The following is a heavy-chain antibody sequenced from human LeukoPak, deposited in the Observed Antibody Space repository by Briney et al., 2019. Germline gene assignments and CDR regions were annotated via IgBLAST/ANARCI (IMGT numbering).Heavy chain of an antibody. J-gene: IGHJ6*02. CDR1: GFTFSSYS. Sequence: GGSLRLSCAASGFTFSSYSMNWVRQAPGNGLEWVSSISSSSSYIYYADSVKGRFTISRDNAKNSLYLQMNSLRAEDTAVYYCAREIAAAGLGDYYYGMDVWGQGTTVTVSS. D-gene: IGHD6-13*01. CDR2: ISSSSSYI. CDR3: AREIAAAGLGDYYYGMDV. V-gene: IGHV3-21*01.